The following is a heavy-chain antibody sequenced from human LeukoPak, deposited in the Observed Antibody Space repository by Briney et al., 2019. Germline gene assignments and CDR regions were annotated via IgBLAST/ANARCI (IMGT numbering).Heavy chain of an antibody. CDR3: TRNYYGDSGGFFDY. CDR2: IRSKAYGGTS. J-gene: IGHJ4*02. Sequence: GRSLRLSCTASGFTFGDYAMSWVRQAPGKGLEWVGFIRSKAYGGTSEYAASVKGGFTISRDDSKSIAYLQINSLKTEDTALYYCTRNYYGDSGGFFDYWGQGTLVTVSS. D-gene: IGHD4-17*01. V-gene: IGHV3-49*04. CDR1: GFTFGDYA.